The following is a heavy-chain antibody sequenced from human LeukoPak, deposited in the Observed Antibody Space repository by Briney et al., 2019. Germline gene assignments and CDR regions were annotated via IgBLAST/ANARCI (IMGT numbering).Heavy chain of an antibody. CDR3: RAQYYDFWSGYYVLDP. CDR2: TRSKAYGGTT. J-gene: IGHJ5*02. CDR1: GFTFGDYA. Sequence: GGSLRLSCTASGFTFGDYAMSWVRQAPGKGLEWVGFTRSKAYGGTTEYAASVKGRFTISRDDSKSIAYLQMNSLKTEDTAVYYCRAQYYDFWSGYYVLDPWGQGTLVTVSS. V-gene: IGHV3-49*04. D-gene: IGHD3-3*01.